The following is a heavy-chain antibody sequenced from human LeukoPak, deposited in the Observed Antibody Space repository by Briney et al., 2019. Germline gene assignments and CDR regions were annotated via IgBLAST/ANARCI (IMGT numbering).Heavy chain of an antibody. CDR3: AGFCCGGSCPVA. CDR2: INHSGST. Sequence: SETLSLTCAVYGGSFSGYYWSWIRQPPGKGLEWIGEINHSGSTNYNPSLKSRVTISVDTSKNQFSLKLSSVTAADTAVYYCAGFCCGGSCPVAWGQGTLVTVSS. D-gene: IGHD2-15*01. J-gene: IGHJ5*02. V-gene: IGHV4-34*01. CDR1: GGSFSGYY.